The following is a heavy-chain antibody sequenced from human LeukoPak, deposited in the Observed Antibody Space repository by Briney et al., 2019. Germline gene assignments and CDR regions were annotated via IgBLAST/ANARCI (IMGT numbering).Heavy chain of an antibody. J-gene: IGHJ4*02. CDR2: ISGSGGST. CDR1: GFTFSSYA. D-gene: IGHD6-13*01. V-gene: IGHV3-23*01. Sequence: GGSLRLSCAASGFTFSSYAMSWVRQAPGKGLEWVSAISGSGGSTYYADSVKGRFTISRDNSKNTLYLQMNSLRAEDTAVYYCAKDRGSSELGGMGYYFDYWGQGTLVTVSS. CDR3: AKDRGSSELGGMGYYFDY.